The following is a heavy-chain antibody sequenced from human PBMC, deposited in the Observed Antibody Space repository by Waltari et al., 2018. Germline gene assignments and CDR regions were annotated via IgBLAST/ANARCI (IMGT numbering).Heavy chain of an antibody. CDR3: AGFEGFVVVIAAAFDI. Sequence: QVQLVQSGAEVKKPGSSVKVSCKASGGTFSSYAISWVRQAPGQGLEWMGGIIPILGIANYAQQFQGRVTITADKSTSTAYMELSSLRSEDTAVYYCAGFEGFVVVIAAAFDIWGQGTMVTVSS. CDR1: GGTFSSYA. D-gene: IGHD2-21*01. V-gene: IGHV1-69*10. CDR2: IIPILGIA. J-gene: IGHJ3*02.